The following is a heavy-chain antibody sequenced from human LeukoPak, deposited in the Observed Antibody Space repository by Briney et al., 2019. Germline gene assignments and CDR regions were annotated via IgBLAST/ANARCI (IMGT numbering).Heavy chain of an antibody. CDR2: IYPSGTT. CDR3: AREDPQTTVPEGVDV. V-gene: IGHV4-59*01. CDR1: GASITNFY. J-gene: IGHJ6*02. Sequence: SETLSLTCTVSGASITNFYWSWVRRPPGKGLEWIGYIYPSGTTNYNPSLKSRVTISVDTSRNQFSLQLRSVTAADTAVYYCAREDPQTTVPEGVDVWGQGTTVIVSS. D-gene: IGHD4-17*01.